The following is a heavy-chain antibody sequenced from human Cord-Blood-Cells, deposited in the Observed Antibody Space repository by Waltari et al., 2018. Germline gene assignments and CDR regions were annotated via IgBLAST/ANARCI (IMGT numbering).Heavy chain of an antibody. Sequence: EVQLVESGGGLVQPGRSLRLSCAASGFTFDDYAMHWVRPAPGKGLGVVSGISWNRGSIGYADSVKGRFTISRDNAKNSLYLQMNSLIAEDTALYYCAKDKGILTGYFDYWGQGTLVTVSS. CDR2: ISWNRGSI. D-gene: IGHD3-9*01. J-gene: IGHJ4*02. CDR1: GFTFDDYA. CDR3: AKDKGILTGYFDY. V-gene: IGHV3-9*01.